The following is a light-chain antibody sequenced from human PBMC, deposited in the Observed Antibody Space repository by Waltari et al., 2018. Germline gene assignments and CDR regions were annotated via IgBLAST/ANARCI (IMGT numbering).Light chain of an antibody. Sequence: EVVLTQSPGTLSLSPGERATLFCRASQSVNNNYVAWYQQSPGQAPRFLISAASSRASGIXDGCSGGGSGTDFTLTISRGESEDCAIYFCQQYGHSPRTFGQGTKVEIK. V-gene: IGKV3-20*01. CDR3: QQYGHSPRT. CDR1: QSVNNNY. CDR2: AAS. J-gene: IGKJ1*01.